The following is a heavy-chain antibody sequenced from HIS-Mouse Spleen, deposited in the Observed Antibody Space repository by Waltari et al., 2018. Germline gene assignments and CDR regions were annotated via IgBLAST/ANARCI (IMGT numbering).Heavy chain of an antibody. Sequence: QLQLQESGPGLVKPSETLSLTCTVSGGSISSSSYYWGWIRQPPGKGLEWIGSIDYRGSTYYNPSLKRRVTISVDTSKNQFSLKLSSVTAADTAVYYCAREIPYSSSWYDWYFDLWGRGTLVTVSS. J-gene: IGHJ2*01. V-gene: IGHV4-39*07. CDR3: AREIPYSSSWYDWYFDL. CDR2: IDYRGST. D-gene: IGHD6-13*01. CDR1: GGSISSSSYY.